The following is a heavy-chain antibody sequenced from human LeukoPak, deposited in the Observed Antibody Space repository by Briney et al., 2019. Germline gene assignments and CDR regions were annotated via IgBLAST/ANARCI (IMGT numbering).Heavy chain of an antibody. J-gene: IGHJ6*03. V-gene: IGHV3-64*01. CDR2: ISSNGGST. Sequence: AGGSLRLSCAASGFTFSSYAMHWVRQAPGKGLEYVSAISSNGGSTYYANSVKGRFTISRDNSKNTLYLQMGSLRAEDMAVYYCARIVYSSSSGRGYYYYMDVWGKGTTVTVSS. D-gene: IGHD6-6*01. CDR3: ARIVYSSSSGRGYYYYMDV. CDR1: GFTFSSYA.